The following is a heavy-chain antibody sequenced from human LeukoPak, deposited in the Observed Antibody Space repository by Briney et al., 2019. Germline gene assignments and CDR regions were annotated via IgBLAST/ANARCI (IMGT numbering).Heavy chain of an antibody. Sequence: SETLSLTCALYGGSFTYYYWAWIRQPPGKGLEWIGEINHAGTADYNPSLKSRVTISVDTSKNQFSLKLNSVAPADTAVYYCARLNLEYLYSSGPNDYWGQGTLVTVSS. D-gene: IGHD3-10*01. J-gene: IGHJ4*02. V-gene: IGHV4-34*01. CDR3: ARLNLEYLYSSGPNDY. CDR2: INHAGTA. CDR1: GGSFTYYY.